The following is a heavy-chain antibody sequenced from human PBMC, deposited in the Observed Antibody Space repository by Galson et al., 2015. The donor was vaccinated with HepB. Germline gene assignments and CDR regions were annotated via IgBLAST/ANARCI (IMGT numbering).Heavy chain of an antibody. V-gene: IGHV3-21*06. CDR1: GFPFSSYN. CDR3: ARVPYGDYLPDY. D-gene: IGHD4-17*01. CDR2: ITSSSSYI. Sequence: SLRLSCAASGFPFSSYNMNWVRQAPGKGLAWVSSITSSSSYIYYADSVKGRFTTSRDNAKNSLYLQLNSLRAEDTAVYYCARVPYGDYLPDYWGQGTLVTVSS. J-gene: IGHJ4*02.